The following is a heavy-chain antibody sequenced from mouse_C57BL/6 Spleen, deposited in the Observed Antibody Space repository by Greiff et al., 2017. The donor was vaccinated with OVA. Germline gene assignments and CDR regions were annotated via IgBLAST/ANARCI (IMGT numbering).Heavy chain of an antibody. CDR3: ARGPMITTDWYFDV. J-gene: IGHJ1*03. V-gene: IGHV1-64*01. CDR1: GYTFTSYW. CDR2: IHPNSGST. Sequence: VKLQQPGAELVKPGASVKLSCKASGYTFTSYWMHWVKQRPGQGLEWIGMIHPNSGSTNYNEKFKSKATLTVDKSASTAYMQLSSLTSEDSAVYYCARGPMITTDWYFDVWGTGTTVTVSS. D-gene: IGHD2-4*01.